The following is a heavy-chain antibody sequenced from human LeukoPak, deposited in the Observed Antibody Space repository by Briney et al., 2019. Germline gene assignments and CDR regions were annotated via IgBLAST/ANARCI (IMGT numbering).Heavy chain of an antibody. D-gene: IGHD2-2*02. CDR2: IYYSGST. CDR3: ARGPVGYCSSTSCYNGMDV. J-gene: IGHJ6*02. V-gene: IGHV4-39*07. CDR1: GGSISSSSYY. Sequence: PSETLSLTCTVSGGSISSSSYYWGWIRQPPGKGLEWIGSIYYSGSTNYNPSLKSRVTISVDTSKNQFSLKLSSVTAADTAVYYCARGPVGYCSSTSCYNGMDVWGQGTTVTVSS.